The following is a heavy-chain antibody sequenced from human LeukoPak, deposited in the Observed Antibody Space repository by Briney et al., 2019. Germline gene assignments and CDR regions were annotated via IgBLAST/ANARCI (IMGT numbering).Heavy chain of an antibody. CDR2: IYPGDSDT. V-gene: IGHV5-51*01. J-gene: IGHJ4*02. CDR1: GYTFTNSW. Sequence: GESLKISCKGSGYTFTNSWIGWVRQMPGNGLEWMGIIYPGDSDTRYSPSFQGQVTISADKSISTAYLQWSSLKASDTAMYYCARSGHDYGDYLDYWGQGTLVTVSS. D-gene: IGHD4-17*01. CDR3: ARSGHDYGDYLDY.